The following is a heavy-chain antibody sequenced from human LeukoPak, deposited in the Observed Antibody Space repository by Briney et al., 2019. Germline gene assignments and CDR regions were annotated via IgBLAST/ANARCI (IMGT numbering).Heavy chain of an antibody. D-gene: IGHD3-22*01. CDR2: INHSGST. Sequence: SETLSLTCAVYGVSFSGYYWSWIRQPPGKGLEWIGEINHSGSTNYNPSLKSRVTISLDTSKNQFSLKLSSVTAADTAVYYCARHTDSSGDYDPWGQGTLVTVSS. CDR1: GVSFSGYY. CDR3: ARHTDSSGDYDP. V-gene: IGHV4-34*01. J-gene: IGHJ5*02.